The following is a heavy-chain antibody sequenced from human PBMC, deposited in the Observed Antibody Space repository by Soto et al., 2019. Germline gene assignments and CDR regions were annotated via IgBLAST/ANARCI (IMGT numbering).Heavy chain of an antibody. CDR1: GYTFTSYA. V-gene: IGHV1-18*01. D-gene: IGHD1-20*01. J-gene: IGHJ4*02. CDR3: AREYNWNFDY. Sequence: ASVKVSCKASGYTFTSYAISWVRQAPGQGLEWMGWINTYNGNTNYAQNLQGRVTMTTDTSTSTVYMELRSLRSDDTAVYYCAREYNWNFDYWGQGPLVTVSS. CDR2: INTYNGNT.